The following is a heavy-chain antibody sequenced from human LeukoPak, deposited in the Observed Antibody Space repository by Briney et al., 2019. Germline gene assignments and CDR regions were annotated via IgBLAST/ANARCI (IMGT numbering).Heavy chain of an antibody. J-gene: IGHJ4*02. CDR1: GFTFSSYA. Sequence: AGGSLRLSCAASGFTFSSYAMSWVRQAPGKGLEWVSAISGSGGSTYYADSVKGLFTISRDNSKNTLYLQMNSLRAEDTAVYYCAKYRDYGGNSGGDYWGQGTLVTVSS. CDR3: AKYRDYGGNSGGDY. V-gene: IGHV3-23*01. CDR2: ISGSGGST. D-gene: IGHD4-23*01.